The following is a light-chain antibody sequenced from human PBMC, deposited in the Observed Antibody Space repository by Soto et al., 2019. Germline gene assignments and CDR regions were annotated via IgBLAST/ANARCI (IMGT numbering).Light chain of an antibody. V-gene: IGLV2-14*01. CDR2: DVT. CDR1: RSDVGGYNF. CDR3: SSYTSNNTLV. J-gene: IGLJ2*01. Sequence: QSALTQPASVSVSPGQSITISCTGTRSDVGGYNFVSWYQQHPGKVPTLLIYDVTHRPSGCSNRFSASKSANTASLTISGLQAEDEADYYCSSYTSNNTLVFGRGTKVTVL.